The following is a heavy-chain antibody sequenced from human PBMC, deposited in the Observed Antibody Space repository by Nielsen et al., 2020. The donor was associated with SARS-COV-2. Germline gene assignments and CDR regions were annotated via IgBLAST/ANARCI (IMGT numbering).Heavy chain of an antibody. CDR3: ARVGVGEYYGSGSPAVGYYYYYGMDV. Sequence: WIRQPPGKGLEWVSGISWNSGSIGYADSVKGRFTISRDNAKNSLYLQMNSLRAEDTALYYCARVGVGEYYGSGSPAVGYYYYYGMDVWGQGTTVTVSS. V-gene: IGHV3-9*01. CDR2: ISWNSGSI. D-gene: IGHD3-10*01. J-gene: IGHJ6*02.